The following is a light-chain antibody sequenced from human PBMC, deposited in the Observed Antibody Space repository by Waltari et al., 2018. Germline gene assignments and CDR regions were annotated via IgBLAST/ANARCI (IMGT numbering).Light chain of an antibody. J-gene: IGLJ2*01. V-gene: IGLV1-44*01. CDR3: AAWYDSLNGVV. CDR2: NNN. CDR1: SSNIGRDI. Sequence: QSVLTQSPSASGTSGQRVTISCSGSSSNIGRDIVNWYRHLPGTAPKLLIYNNNQRPSGVPDRFSGSKSGTSASLAISGLQSEDEADYYCAAWYDSLNGVVFGGGTKLSVL.